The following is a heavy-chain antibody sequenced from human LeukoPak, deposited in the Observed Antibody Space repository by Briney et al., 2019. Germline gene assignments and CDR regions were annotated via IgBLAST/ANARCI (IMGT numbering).Heavy chain of an antibody. Sequence: GASLKVSCKASGYSFTAYYMHWVRQAPGQGLEWMGWINRNSGGTNYAQKVQGRVTMTRDTSITTAYMEMSRLRSDDTALYYCAISPHNLTCESFDYWGQGTLVTVSS. CDR2: INRNSGGT. CDR1: GYSFTAYY. J-gene: IGHJ4*02. CDR3: AISPHNLTCESFDY. D-gene: IGHD3-9*01. V-gene: IGHV1-2*02.